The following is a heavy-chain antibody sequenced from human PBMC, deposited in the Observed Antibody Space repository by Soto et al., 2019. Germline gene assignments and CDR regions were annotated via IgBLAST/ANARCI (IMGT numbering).Heavy chain of an antibody. Sequence: QPGGSLRLSCAASGFTFDDYAMHWVRQAPGKGLEWVPLISWDGGSTYYADSVKGRFTISRDNSKNSLYLQMNSLRAEDTAVYYCARDLRRAAAGYYYYGMDVWGQGTTVTVSS. CDR1: GFTFDDYA. V-gene: IGHV3-43D*04. D-gene: IGHD6-13*01. J-gene: IGHJ6*02. CDR2: ISWDGGST. CDR3: ARDLRRAAAGYYYYGMDV.